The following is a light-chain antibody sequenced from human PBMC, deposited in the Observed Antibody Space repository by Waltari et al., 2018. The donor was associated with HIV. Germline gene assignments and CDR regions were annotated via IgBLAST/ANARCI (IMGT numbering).Light chain of an antibody. V-gene: IGKV1-39*01. J-gene: IGKJ3*01. Sequence: DIQMTQSPSSLSASLGDRVVITCRASQTISVYLNWYQQKSGRAPKLLIYAASSLQDGVPSRFSSSGSGTDFSLTINSLQVEDFAVYYCQQSYRGLTFGPGTNVDV. CDR1: QTISVY. CDR2: AAS. CDR3: QQSYRGLT.